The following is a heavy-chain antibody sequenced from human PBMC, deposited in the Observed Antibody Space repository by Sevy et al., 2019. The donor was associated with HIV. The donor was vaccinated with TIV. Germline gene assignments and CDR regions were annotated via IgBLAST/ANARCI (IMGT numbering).Heavy chain of an antibody. J-gene: IGHJ6*02. CDR2: IVVGSGNT. D-gene: IGHD4-4*01. CDR3: AAAGGGGASSDYRSGFYYRGMDV. CDR1: GFTLKSSA. Sequence: ASVKVSCKASGFTLKSSAVQWVRQARGQRLEWIGWIVVGSGNTKYAQKFQQRVTITRGMATDTAYMELSSLTSGDTAVYYCAAAGGGGASSDYRSGFYYRGMDVWGQGTTVTVSS. V-gene: IGHV1-58*01.